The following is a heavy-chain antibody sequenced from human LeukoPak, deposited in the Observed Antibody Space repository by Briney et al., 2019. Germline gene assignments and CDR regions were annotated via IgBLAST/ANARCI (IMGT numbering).Heavy chain of an antibody. Sequence: SETLSLTCAVYGGSFSGYYWSWIRQPPGKGLEWIGEINHSGSTNYNPSLKSRVTMSVDTSKNQFSLKLSSVTAADTAVYYCARQRSPVTILHYFDSWGQGTLVTVSS. D-gene: IGHD4-17*01. CDR3: ARQRSPVTILHYFDS. CDR2: INHSGST. CDR1: GGSFSGYY. V-gene: IGHV4-34*01. J-gene: IGHJ4*02.